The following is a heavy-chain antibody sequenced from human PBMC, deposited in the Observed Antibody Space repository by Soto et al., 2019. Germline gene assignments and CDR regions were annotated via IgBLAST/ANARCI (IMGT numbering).Heavy chain of an antibody. CDR3: ARGGYQLLTPLDY. J-gene: IGHJ4*02. CDR2: IYYSGST. Sequence: PSETLSLTCTVSGGSISSYYLSWIRQPPGKGLEWIGYIYYSGSTNYNPSLKSRVTISVDTSKNQFSLKLSSVTAADTAVYYCARGGYQLLTPLDYWGQGTLVTVSS. D-gene: IGHD2-2*01. V-gene: IGHV4-59*01. CDR1: GGSISSYY.